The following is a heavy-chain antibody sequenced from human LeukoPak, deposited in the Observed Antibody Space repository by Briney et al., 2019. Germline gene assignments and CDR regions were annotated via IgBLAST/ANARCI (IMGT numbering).Heavy chain of an antibody. V-gene: IGHV1-46*01. D-gene: IGHD6-13*01. CDR2: INPNGGST. CDR1: GHTFTNYY. CDR3: AATMEGYSSSWFPC. J-gene: IGHJ4*02. Sequence: ASVKVSCKASGHTFTNYYIHWVRRAPGQGLEWTGIINPNGGSTSYAQKLQGRVTMTRDTSTSTVYIELSSLRSEDTAVYYCAATMEGYSSSWFPCWGQGTLVTVSS.